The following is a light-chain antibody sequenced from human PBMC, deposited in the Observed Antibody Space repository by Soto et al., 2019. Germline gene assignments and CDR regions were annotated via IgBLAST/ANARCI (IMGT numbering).Light chain of an antibody. V-gene: IGKV3-20*01. CDR1: QSVGSTY. CDR2: GTS. CDR3: QQLNSYPVT. J-gene: IGKJ5*01. Sequence: EIVLPQSPGTLSLSPAERAXLSCRTSQSVGSTYIAWYQQRPGQPPRLIIYGTSSRAIGVPDRFRGSWSGTDFTLTISSLQPEDFATYYCQQLNSYPVTLGQGTRLEIK.